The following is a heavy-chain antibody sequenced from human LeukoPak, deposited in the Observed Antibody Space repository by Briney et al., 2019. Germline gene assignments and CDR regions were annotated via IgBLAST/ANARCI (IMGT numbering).Heavy chain of an antibody. CDR2: INYDGSST. D-gene: IGHD6-19*01. CDR1: GFTFSSYW. J-gene: IGHJ4*02. Sequence: GGSLRLSCAASGFTFSSYWLHWVRQVPGRGLVWVSRINYDGSSTGHADSVKGRFTISRDNAKNTVYLQMNSLRAEDTAVYYCAREGVSGALDYWGQGTLVTVSS. V-gene: IGHV3-74*01. CDR3: AREGVSGALDY.